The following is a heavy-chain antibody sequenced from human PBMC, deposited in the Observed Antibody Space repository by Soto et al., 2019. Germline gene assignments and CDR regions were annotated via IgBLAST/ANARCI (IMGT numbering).Heavy chain of an antibody. CDR1: GFTFISYA. CDR3: ARDSTAHYYDSSGSPFAY. J-gene: IGHJ4*02. Sequence: GGSLRLSCAASGFTFISYAMHWVLQAPGKGLEWVAVISYDGSNKYYADSVKGRFTISRDNSKNTLYLQMNSLRAEDTAVYYCARDSTAHYYDSSGSPFAYWGQGTLVTVSS. D-gene: IGHD3-22*01. V-gene: IGHV3-30-3*01. CDR2: ISYDGSNK.